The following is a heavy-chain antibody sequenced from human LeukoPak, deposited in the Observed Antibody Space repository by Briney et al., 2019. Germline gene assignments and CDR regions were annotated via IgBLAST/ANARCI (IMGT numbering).Heavy chain of an antibody. Sequence: GASVKVSCKVSGYTLTELSMHWVRQAPGKGLEWMGGFDPDDGETIYAQKFQGRVTITADESTSTAYMELSSLRSEDTAVYYCARGRLYCSGGSCSTGPDYWGQGTLVTVSS. CDR2: FDPDDGET. CDR1: GYTLTELS. J-gene: IGHJ4*02. CDR3: ARGRLYCSGGSCSTGPDY. V-gene: IGHV1-24*01. D-gene: IGHD2-15*01.